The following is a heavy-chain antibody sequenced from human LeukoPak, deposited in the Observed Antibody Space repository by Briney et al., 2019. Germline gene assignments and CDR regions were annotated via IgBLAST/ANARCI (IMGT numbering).Heavy chain of an antibody. V-gene: IGHV3-23*01. CDR2: ISGSGGST. Sequence: PGGSLRLSCAASGFTFSSYGMSWVRQAPGKGLEWVSAISGSGGSTYYADSVKGRFTISRDNSKNTLYLQMNSLRAEDTAVYYCAKEGYSSSWAYNWFDPWGQGTLVTVSS. J-gene: IGHJ5*02. D-gene: IGHD6-13*01. CDR3: AKEGYSSSWAYNWFDP. CDR1: GFTFSSYG.